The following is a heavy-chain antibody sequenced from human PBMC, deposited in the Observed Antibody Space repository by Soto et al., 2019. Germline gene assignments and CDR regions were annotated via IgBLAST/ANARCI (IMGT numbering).Heavy chain of an antibody. CDR3: ARVVDTSMAIDY. Sequence: PGESLKISCKGSGYSFTDYWIDWVRQMPGKGLEWMGIMYLGDSDTRYSPSFRGQVTISADKSISTAYLHWSSLKASDTAMYYCARVVDTSMAIDYWGQGTLVTVSS. CDR2: MYLGDSDT. D-gene: IGHD5-18*01. J-gene: IGHJ4*02. V-gene: IGHV5-51*01. CDR1: GYSFTDYW.